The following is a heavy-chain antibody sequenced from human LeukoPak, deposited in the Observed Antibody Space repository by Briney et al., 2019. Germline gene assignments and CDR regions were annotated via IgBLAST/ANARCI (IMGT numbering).Heavy chain of an antibody. CDR2: IKSDGST. V-gene: IGHV3-74*01. D-gene: IGHD3-22*01. CDR3: ARAPSEIGGYYPEYFRH. Sequence: GGSLRLSCAGSGFTFRTYWMHWVRQAPGKGLVWVSRIKSDGSTNYADSVKGRFTISRDNANNTLSLQMNSLRPEDTGVYYCARAPSEIGGYYPEYFRHWGQGTLVTVSS. J-gene: IGHJ1*01. CDR1: GFTFRTYW.